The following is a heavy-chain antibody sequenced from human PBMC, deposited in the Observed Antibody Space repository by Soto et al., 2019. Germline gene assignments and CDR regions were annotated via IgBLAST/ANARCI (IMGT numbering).Heavy chain of an antibody. J-gene: IGHJ5*02. CDR2: FYHSGST. D-gene: IGHD2-2*01. CDR1: GGSISGGGYS. Sequence: QLQLQESGSGLVKPSQTLSLTCAVSGGSISGGGYSGTGTRQPLGRGRGWIGYFYHSGSTYYNPPLQSRXTISVDRSKNQFSLKLSSVTAADTAVYYCARVPDRWGQGTLVTVSS. V-gene: IGHV4-30-2*01. CDR3: ARVPDR.